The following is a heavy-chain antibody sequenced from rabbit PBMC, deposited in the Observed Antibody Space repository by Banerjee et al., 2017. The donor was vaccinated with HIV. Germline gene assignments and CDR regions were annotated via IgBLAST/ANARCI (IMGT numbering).Heavy chain of an antibody. V-gene: IGHV1S40*01. D-gene: IGHD6-1*01. CDR1: GFSFSSSYY. J-gene: IGHJ4*01. CDR2: IYAGSGSA. Sequence: QSLEESGGDLVKPGASLTLTCTASGFSFSSSYYMCWVRQAPGKGLEWIACIYAGSGSAYYASWAKGRFTISKTSSTTVTLQMTSLTAADTATYFCARGTSVGSYGYDLWGPGTLVTVS. CDR3: ARGTSVGSYGYDL.